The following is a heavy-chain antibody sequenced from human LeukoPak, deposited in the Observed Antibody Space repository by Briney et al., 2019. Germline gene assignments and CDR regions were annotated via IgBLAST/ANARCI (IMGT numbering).Heavy chain of an antibody. Sequence: PGGSLRLSCAAYGFPFNNFGMNWVRQAPGKGLEWVSYISSSSSTMSYADSVKGRFTISRDNAKNSLFLQMNSLRAEDTAVYYCARGGAARPDYWGQGTLVTVSS. CDR2: ISSSSSTM. CDR1: GFPFNNFG. D-gene: IGHD6-6*01. J-gene: IGHJ4*02. V-gene: IGHV3-48*01. CDR3: ARGGAARPDY.